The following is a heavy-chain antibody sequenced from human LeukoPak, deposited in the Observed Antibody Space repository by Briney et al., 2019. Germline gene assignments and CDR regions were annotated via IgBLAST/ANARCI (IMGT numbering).Heavy chain of an antibody. Sequence: KPSETLSLTCTVSGGSISSSSYYWGWIRQPPGKGLEWIGSIYYSGSTYYNPSLKSRVTISVDTSKNQFSLKLSSVTAADTAVYYCARTVLEWLLWGWFDPWGQGTLVTVSS. V-gene: IGHV4-39*01. J-gene: IGHJ5*02. CDR1: GGSISSSSYY. D-gene: IGHD3-3*01. CDR3: ARTVLEWLLWGWFDP. CDR2: IYYSGST.